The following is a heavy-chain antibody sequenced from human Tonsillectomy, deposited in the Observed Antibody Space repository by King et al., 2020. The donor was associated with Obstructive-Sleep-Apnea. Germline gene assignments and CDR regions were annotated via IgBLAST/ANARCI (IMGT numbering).Heavy chain of an antibody. J-gene: IGHJ4*02. D-gene: IGHD3-22*01. CDR3: ARHPHYYDSSGYYPFDY. Sequence: VQLQESGPGLVKPSETLSLTCTVSGGSISSYYWSWIRQPPGKGLEWIGYIYYSGSTYYNPSLKSRITISVDTSKHLFSLKLSSVTAADTAGYYCARHPHYYDSSGYYPFDYWGQGTLVTVSS. V-gene: IGHV4-59*08. CDR1: GGSISSYY. CDR2: IYYSGST.